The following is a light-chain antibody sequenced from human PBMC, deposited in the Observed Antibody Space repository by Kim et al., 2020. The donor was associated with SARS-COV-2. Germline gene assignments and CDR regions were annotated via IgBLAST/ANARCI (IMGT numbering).Light chain of an antibody. V-gene: IGKV3-15*01. J-gene: IGKJ2*01. CDR2: GAS. Sequence: EIVMTQSPATLSMSPGETATLSCRASQSVTTYLAWYQLKPGRAPTLLIHGASTRATGIPPRFSGSGSGTDFTLTITSLQSEDFALYYCHQYYDWPPGDTFGKGTKLEI. CDR3: HQYYDWPPGDT. CDR1: QSVTTY.